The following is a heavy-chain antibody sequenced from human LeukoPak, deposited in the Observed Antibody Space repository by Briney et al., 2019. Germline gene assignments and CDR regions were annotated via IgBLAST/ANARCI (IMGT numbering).Heavy chain of an antibody. CDR2: IGWYGSNK. CDR1: GFTFSSYG. CDR3: AKEWDLSFDY. J-gene: IGHJ4*02. Sequence: GGSLRLSCAASGFTFSSYGMHWVRQAPGKGLEWVTFIGWYGSNKFYADSVKGRFTIHRQNSKNTLYLQMNSLRAEDTAVYYCAKEWDLSFDYWGQGTLVT. V-gene: IGHV3-30*02. D-gene: IGHD1-26*01.